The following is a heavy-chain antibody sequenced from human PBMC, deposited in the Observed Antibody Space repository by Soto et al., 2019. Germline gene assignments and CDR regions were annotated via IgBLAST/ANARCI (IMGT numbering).Heavy chain of an antibody. Sequence: QVQLQESGPGLVKPSQTLSLTCTVSGDSVSGGDSYWSWIRQPPWKALEWIGYTSFSGYTSYTPSLKSRVTISVDMSKTQFSLRLTSVTAADTAIYYGVRGGNPYHYATSGPGTFDKWGQGTLVSVSS. V-gene: IGHV4-30-4*01. CDR2: TSFSGYT. J-gene: IGHJ4*02. D-gene: IGHD3-22*01. CDR1: GDSVSGGDSY. CDR3: VRGGNPYHYATSGPGTFDK.